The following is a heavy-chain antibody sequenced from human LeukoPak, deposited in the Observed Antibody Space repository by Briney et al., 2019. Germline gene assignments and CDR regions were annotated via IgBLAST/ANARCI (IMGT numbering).Heavy chain of an antibody. CDR3: TTFSSGSYSY. J-gene: IGHJ4*02. CDR1: GFAVSNAW. D-gene: IGHD1-26*01. Sequence: GGSLRLSCAASGFAVSNAWMSWVRQAPGKGLEWVGRIKSKTDGGTTDFAAPVKGRFTISKLDSKNTVYLQMNSLKTEDTAVYYCTTFSSGSYSYWGQGTLVTVSS. CDR2: IKSKTDGGTT. V-gene: IGHV3-15*01.